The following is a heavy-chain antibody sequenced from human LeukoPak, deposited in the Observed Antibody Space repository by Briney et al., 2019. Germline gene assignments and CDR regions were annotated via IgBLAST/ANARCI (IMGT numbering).Heavy chain of an antibody. V-gene: IGHV4-59*08. CDR1: GGSISSYY. CDR3: ARHARRYYDFWSGQINDAFDI. Sequence: SETLSLTCTVSGGSISSYYWSWIRQPPGKGLEWIGYIYYSGSTNYNPSLKSRVTISVDTSKNQFSLKLSSVTAADTAVYYCARHARRYYDFWSGQINDAFDIWGQGTMVTVSS. D-gene: IGHD3-3*01. J-gene: IGHJ3*02. CDR2: IYYSGST.